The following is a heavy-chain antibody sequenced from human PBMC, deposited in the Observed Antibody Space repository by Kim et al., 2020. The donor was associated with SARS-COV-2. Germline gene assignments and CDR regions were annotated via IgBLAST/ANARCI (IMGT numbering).Heavy chain of an antibody. CDR2: ISYDGSNK. J-gene: IGHJ6*02. Sequence: GGSLRLSCAASGFTFSSYGMHWVRQAPGKGLEWVAVISYDGSNKYYADSVKGRFIIRRDNSKNTLYLQMNSLSAEDTAVYYCAKESGSGSYYAWTYYYYGMDVWGQGTTATVSS. CDR1: GFTFSSYG. D-gene: IGHD3-10*01. V-gene: IGHV3-30*18. CDR3: AKESGSGSYYAWTYYYYGMDV.